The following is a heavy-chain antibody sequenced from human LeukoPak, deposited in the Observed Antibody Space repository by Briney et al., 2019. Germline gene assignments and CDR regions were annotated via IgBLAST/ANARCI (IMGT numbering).Heavy chain of an antibody. J-gene: IGHJ4*02. CDR1: GFTVSNNY. D-gene: IGHD3-10*01. CDR2: IYSDDST. CDR3: AGYGSGTYYNVY. Sequence: GGSLRLSCEASGFTVSNNYMSWVRQAPGKRLEWVSLIYSDDSTYYPDSVKGRFTISRDNSKNTLYLQMNSLRAEDTAVYYCAGYGSGTYYNVYWGQGTLVTVSS. V-gene: IGHV3-66*01.